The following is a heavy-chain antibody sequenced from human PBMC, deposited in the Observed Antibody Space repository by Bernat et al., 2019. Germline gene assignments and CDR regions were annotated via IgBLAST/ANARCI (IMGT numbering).Heavy chain of an antibody. CDR2: ISDSGATT. Sequence: EVQLLESGGTLIQPGGSLRLSCAASGFTLSNYGMSWIRQAPGKGLEWVSGISDSGATTHNADSVKGRFTISRDNSNNVLYLQMYSLRAEDTAMYYWARGTYGLFGWFDSWGQGTLVTVSS. D-gene: IGHD3-10*01. V-gene: IGHV3-23*01. CDR1: GFTLSNYG. CDR3: ARGTYGLFGWFDS. J-gene: IGHJ5*01.